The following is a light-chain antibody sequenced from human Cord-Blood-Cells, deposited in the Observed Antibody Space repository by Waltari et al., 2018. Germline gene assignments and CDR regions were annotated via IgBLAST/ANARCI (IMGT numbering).Light chain of an antibody. V-gene: IGLV2-23*02. J-gene: IGLJ2*01. CDR3: CSYAGSSTLV. CDR1: SSDVGSYNL. CDR2: EVS. Sequence: QSALTQPASVSGSPGQSITISCTGTSSDVGSYNLVSWYQQHPGKAPKLMIYEVSKRPSGVSKRFSGSNACRTASLTISGLQAEDEADYYCCSYAGSSTLVFGGGTKLTVL.